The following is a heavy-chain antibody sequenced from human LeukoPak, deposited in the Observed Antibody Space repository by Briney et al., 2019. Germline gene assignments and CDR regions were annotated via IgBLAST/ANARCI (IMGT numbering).Heavy chain of an antibody. V-gene: IGHV1-8*03. CDR3: ARGYCSSTSCYPQDY. CDR2: MNPNSGNT. CDR1: GYTFTGYY. D-gene: IGHD2-2*01. J-gene: IGHJ4*02. Sequence: EASVKVSCKASGYTFTGYYMHWVRQATGQGLEWMGWMNPNSGNTGYAQKFQGRVTITRNTSISTAYMELSSLRSEDTAVYYCARGYCSSTSCYPQDYWGQGTLVTVSS.